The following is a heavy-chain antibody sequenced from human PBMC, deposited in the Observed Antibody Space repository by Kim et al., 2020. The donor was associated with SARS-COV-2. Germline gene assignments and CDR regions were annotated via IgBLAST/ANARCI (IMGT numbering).Heavy chain of an antibody. Sequence: GGSLRLSCAASGFTVSSNYMSWVRQAPGKGLEWVSVIYSGGSTYYADSVKGRFTISRDNSKNTLYLQMNSLRAEDTAVYYCARDRGYSYGSDYFDYWGQGTLFPVSS. V-gene: IGHV3-53*01. CDR1: GFTVSSNY. CDR2: IYSGGST. D-gene: IGHD5-18*01. J-gene: IGHJ4*02. CDR3: ARDRGYSYGSDYFDY.